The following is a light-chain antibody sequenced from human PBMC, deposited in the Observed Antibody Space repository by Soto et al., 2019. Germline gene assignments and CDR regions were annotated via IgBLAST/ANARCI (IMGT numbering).Light chain of an antibody. V-gene: IGLV2-14*01. J-gene: IGLJ1*01. CDR2: EVS. CDR3: SSKTSSSSPVV. Sequence: QSALTQPASVSGSPGQSITISCTGSTSDVGAYNYVSWYKHHPGQAPQLRIYEVSNRTSGVSNRFSGSKSGNTASLTISGIQADDEGDYYCSSKTSSSSPVVFGTGTKVTV. CDR1: TSDVGAYNY.